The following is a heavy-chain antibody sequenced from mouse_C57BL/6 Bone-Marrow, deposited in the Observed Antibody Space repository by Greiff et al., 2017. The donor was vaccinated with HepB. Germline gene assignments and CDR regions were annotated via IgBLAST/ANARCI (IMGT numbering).Heavy chain of an antibody. V-gene: IGHV3-6*01. D-gene: IGHD1-1*01. J-gene: IGHJ2*01. CDR2: IRYDGSN. CDR1: GYSITSGYY. CDR3: ARKDYGSSYDYFDY. Sequence: EVKLQESGPGLVKPSQSLSLTCSVTGYSITSGYYWNWIRQFPGNKLEWMGYIRYDGSNNYNPSLKNRISITRDTSKNQFFLKLNSVTTEDTATYYCARKDYGSSYDYFDYWGQGTTLTVSS.